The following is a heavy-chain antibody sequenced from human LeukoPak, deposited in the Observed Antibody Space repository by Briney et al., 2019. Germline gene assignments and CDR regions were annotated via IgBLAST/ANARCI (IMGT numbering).Heavy chain of an antibody. V-gene: IGHV1-8*01. Sequence: ASVKVSCKASGYTFTSYDINWVRQATGQGLEWMGWMNPNSGHTGYAQKFQGRVTMTRNTSISTAYMELSSLRSEDTAVYYCARSKYYYDSSGYYYGSYYYYMDVWGKGTTVTVSS. CDR1: GYTFTSYD. CDR3: ARSKYYYDSSGYYYGSYYYYMDV. J-gene: IGHJ6*03. CDR2: MNPNSGHT. D-gene: IGHD3-22*01.